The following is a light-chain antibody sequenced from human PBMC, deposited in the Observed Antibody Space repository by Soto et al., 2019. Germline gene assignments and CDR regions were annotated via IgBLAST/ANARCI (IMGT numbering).Light chain of an antibody. J-gene: IGKJ1*01. Sequence: DIQMTQSPSSLSASVGDRVTITCRASQAISTYLAWYQQKPGKVPKLLIYAASTLQSGVPSRLSGSGSGTDFTLTISSLQPEDVATYYCQKYLSAPQTFGQGTKVDI. CDR1: QAISTY. CDR2: AAS. CDR3: QKYLSAPQT. V-gene: IGKV1-27*01.